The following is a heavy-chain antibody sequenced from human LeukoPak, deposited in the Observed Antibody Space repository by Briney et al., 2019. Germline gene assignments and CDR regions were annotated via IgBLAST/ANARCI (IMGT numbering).Heavy chain of an antibody. CDR3: ARDLNSGWYGGVDY. CDR1: GFTFSSYG. CDR2: IWYDGSNK. D-gene: IGHD6-19*01. Sequence: GRSLRLSCAASGFTFSSYGMHWVRQAPGKGLEWVAVIWYDGSNKYYADSVKGRFTISRDNSKNTLYLQMNSLRAEDTAVYYCARDLNSGWYGGVDYWGQGTLVTVSS. V-gene: IGHV3-33*01. J-gene: IGHJ4*02.